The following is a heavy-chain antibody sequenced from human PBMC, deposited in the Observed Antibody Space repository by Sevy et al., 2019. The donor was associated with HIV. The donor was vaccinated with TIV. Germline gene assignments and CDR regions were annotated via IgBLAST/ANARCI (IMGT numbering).Heavy chain of an antibody. CDR3: AKEVENSSGWYVSGPSAYYYYGMDV. Sequence: GGSLRLSCAASGFTFSSYGMHWVRQAPGKGLEWVAFIRYDGSNKYYADSVKGRFTISRDNSKNTLYLQMNSLRAEDTAVYYCAKEVENSSGWYVSGPSAYYYYGMDVWGQGTTVTVSS. J-gene: IGHJ6*02. D-gene: IGHD6-19*01. CDR2: IRYDGSNK. CDR1: GFTFSSYG. V-gene: IGHV3-30*02.